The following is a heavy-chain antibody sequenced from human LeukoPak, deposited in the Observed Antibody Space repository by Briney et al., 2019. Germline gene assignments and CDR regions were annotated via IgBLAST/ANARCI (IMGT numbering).Heavy chain of an antibody. V-gene: IGHV3-21*01. D-gene: IGHD4-23*01. CDR1: GFTFSSDS. Sequence: GGSLRLSCAASGFTFSSDSMNWVRQAPGKGLEWVSSISSSSSYIYYSDSVKRRFTISRDNAKNSLYLQMNSLRAEDTAVYYCARESGNFYYYYGMDVWGQGTTVTVSS. CDR3: ARESGNFYYYYGMDV. CDR2: ISSSSSYI. J-gene: IGHJ6*02.